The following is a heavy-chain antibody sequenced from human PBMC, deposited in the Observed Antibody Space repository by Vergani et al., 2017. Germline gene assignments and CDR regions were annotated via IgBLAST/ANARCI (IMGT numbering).Heavy chain of an antibody. D-gene: IGHD6-13*01. CDR1: GFTFSSYG. Sequence: QVQLVESGGGVVQPGRSLRLSCAASGFTFSSYGMHWVRQAPGKGLEWVAVIWYDGSNKYYADSVKGRFTISRDNSKNTLYLQMNSLRAADTAVYYCARRYSSSWYYFDYWGQGTLVTVSS. CDR3: ARRYSSSWYYFDY. CDR2: IWYDGSNK. V-gene: IGHV3-33*01. J-gene: IGHJ4*02.